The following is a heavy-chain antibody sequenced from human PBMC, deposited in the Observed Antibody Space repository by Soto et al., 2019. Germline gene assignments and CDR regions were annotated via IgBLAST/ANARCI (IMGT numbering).Heavy chain of an antibody. J-gene: IGHJ3*01. CDR2: ITSKRYGGTT. Sequence: EVQLVESGGGLVQPGRSLSLSCTASGFTFGDYAMTWFRRAPGKGLEWVGLITSKRYGGTTDFAASVKGRFMISRDDSRSIAYLPMSSLQTEDTAFYSCTRMAPNKYCSRGTCSAFDVWGQGTLVTVSS. CDR3: TRMAPNKYCSRGTCSAFDV. D-gene: IGHD2-15*01. V-gene: IGHV3-49*03. CDR1: GFTFGDYA.